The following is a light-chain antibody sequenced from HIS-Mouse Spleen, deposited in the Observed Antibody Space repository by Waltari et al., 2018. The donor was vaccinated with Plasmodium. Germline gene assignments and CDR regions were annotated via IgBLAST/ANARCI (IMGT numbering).Light chain of an antibody. J-gene: IGLJ3*02. V-gene: IGLV3-25*03. CDR1: ALPNQY. CDR2: KDS. CDR3: QSADSSGTPNWV. Sequence: SYELTPPPSVSVSPGQTARITCSGDALPNQYAYWYQQKPGQAPVLVIYKDSERPSGIPERFSGSSSGTTVTLTISGVQAEDEADYYCQSADSSGTPNWVFGGGTKLTVL.